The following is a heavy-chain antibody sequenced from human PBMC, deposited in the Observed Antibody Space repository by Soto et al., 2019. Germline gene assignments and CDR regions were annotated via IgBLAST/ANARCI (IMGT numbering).Heavy chain of an antibody. CDR3: AREESQRYYFDD. J-gene: IGHJ4*02. Sequence: PSETLSLTCTVSGGSISSGGYYWSWIRQHPGKGLEWIGYIYYSGSTYYTPTLKSRVTISVDTSKNQVSLKLSSVTAAETAVYYGAREESQRYYFDDCGQGNLVIVSA. D-gene: IGHD5-12*01. CDR2: IYYSGST. CDR1: GGSISSGGYY. V-gene: IGHV4-31*03.